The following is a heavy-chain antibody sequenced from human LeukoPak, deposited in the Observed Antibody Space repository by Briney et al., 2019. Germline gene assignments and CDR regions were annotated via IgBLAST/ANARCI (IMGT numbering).Heavy chain of an antibody. CDR1: GYTLTELS. V-gene: IGHV1-24*01. CDR3: AIPLWAAGAFDI. CDR2: FDPEDGET. J-gene: IGHJ3*02. Sequence: EASVKVSCKVSGYTLTELSMHWVRQAPGKGFEWMGGFDPEDGETIYAQKFQGRVTMTEDTSTDTAYMELSSLRSEDTAVYYCAIPLWAAGAFDIWGQGTMVTVSS. D-gene: IGHD6-13*01.